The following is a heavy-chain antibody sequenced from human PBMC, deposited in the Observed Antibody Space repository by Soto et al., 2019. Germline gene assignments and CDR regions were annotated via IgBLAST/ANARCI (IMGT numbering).Heavy chain of an antibody. D-gene: IGHD1-7*01. J-gene: IGHJ4*02. CDR2: IYYSGST. Sequence: SETLSLTCTVSGGSISSYYWSWIRQPPGKGLEWIGYIYYSGSTNYNPSLKSRVTISVDTSKNQFSPKLSSVTAADTAVYYCARDSSFNWNYQFDYWGQGTLVTVSS. V-gene: IGHV4-59*01. CDR3: ARDSSFNWNYQFDY. CDR1: GGSISSYY.